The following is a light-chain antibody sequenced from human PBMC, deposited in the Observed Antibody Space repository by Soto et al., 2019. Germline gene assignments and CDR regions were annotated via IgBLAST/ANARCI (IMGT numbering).Light chain of an antibody. CDR2: TLS. CDR1: QSLLDSDDGNTY. V-gene: IGKV2-40*01. Sequence: DIVMTQTPLSLPVTPGEPASISCRSSQSLLDSDDGNTYLDWYLQKPRQSPQLLIYTLSDRASGVPDRFSGSGSGTDFTLKISGVEAEDVGVYYCMQRIEFPYTFGQGTKLEIK. J-gene: IGKJ2*01. CDR3: MQRIEFPYT.